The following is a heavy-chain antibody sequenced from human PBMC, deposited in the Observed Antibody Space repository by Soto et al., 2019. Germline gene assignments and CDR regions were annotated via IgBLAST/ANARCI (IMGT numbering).Heavy chain of an antibody. Sequence: SETLSLTCTVSGGSISSYYWSWIRQPPGKGLEWIGYIYYSGSTNYNPSLKSRVTISVDTSKNQFSLKLSSVTAADTAVYYCARRVIHYDILTGYRAVWFDPWGQGTLVTVSS. CDR3: ARRVIHYDILTGYRAVWFDP. CDR1: GGSISSYY. CDR2: IYYSGST. V-gene: IGHV4-59*08. D-gene: IGHD3-9*01. J-gene: IGHJ5*02.